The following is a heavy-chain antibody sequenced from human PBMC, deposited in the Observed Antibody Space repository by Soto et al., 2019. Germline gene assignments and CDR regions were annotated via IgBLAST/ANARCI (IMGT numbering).Heavy chain of an antibody. CDR3: ARGSGPNDAFDI. CDR2: IYYSGST. D-gene: IGHD2-15*01. V-gene: IGHV4-61*01. CDR1: GGPVSSGSYY. Sequence: QVHLQESGPGLVKPSETLSLTCTVSGGPVSSGSYYWSWIRQPPGKGLEWIGYIYYSGSTNYNPSLKSRVTISVDTSKNQFSLKLSSVTAADTAVYYCARGSGPNDAFDIWGQGTMVTVSS. J-gene: IGHJ3*02.